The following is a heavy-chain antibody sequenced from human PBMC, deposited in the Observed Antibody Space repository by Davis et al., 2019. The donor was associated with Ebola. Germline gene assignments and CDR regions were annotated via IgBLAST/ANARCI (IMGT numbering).Heavy chain of an antibody. J-gene: IGHJ4*02. Sequence: SETLSLTCAVYGGSFSGYYWGWIRQPPGKGLEWTGSIYYSGSTNYNPSLKSRVTISVGTSKNQFSLKLNSVTAADTAVYYCARHMGDNSIDYWGQGTLVTVSS. CDR3: ARHMGDNSIDY. CDR2: IYYSGST. CDR1: GGSFSGYY. V-gene: IGHV4-34*01. D-gene: IGHD1-1*01.